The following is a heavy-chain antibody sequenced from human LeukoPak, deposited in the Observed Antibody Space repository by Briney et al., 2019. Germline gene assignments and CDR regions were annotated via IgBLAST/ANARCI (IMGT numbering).Heavy chain of an antibody. CDR3: ARDRRYDSSSKLDY. J-gene: IGHJ4*02. D-gene: IGHD6-6*01. Sequence: GGSLRLSCAASGFTFSDYCMSWIRQAPGKGLEWVSYISNDDRTIYYADSVKGRFTISRDNAKNSMYLQMNSLRAEDTAVYYCARDRRYDSSSKLDYWGQGSLVTVSS. V-gene: IGHV3-11*04. CDR2: ISNDDRTI. CDR1: GFTFSDYC.